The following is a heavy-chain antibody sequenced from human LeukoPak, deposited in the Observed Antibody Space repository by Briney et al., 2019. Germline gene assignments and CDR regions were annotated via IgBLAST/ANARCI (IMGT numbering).Heavy chain of an antibody. CDR3: ARIRRPHNWFDP. J-gene: IGHJ5*02. D-gene: IGHD3-3*02. CDR1: GGSFSGYY. Sequence: SETLSLTCAVYGGSFSGYYWSWIRQPPGKGLEWIGEINHSGSTNYNPSLKSRVTISVDTSKNQFSLKLSSVTAADTAVYYCARIRRPHNWFDPWGQGTLVTVSS. V-gene: IGHV4-34*01. CDR2: INHSGST.